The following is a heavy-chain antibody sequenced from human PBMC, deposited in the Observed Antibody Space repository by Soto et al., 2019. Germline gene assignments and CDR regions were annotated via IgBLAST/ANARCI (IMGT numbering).Heavy chain of an antibody. Sequence: QVQLVESGGDVVQPGRSLRLSCAASGFTFSSYGMHWVRQAPGKGLEWVAVISYDGSNKYYADSVKGRFTISRDNSKNTLYLQMNSLRAEDTAVYYCAKDQQQLGGYFDYWGQGTLVTVSS. CDR1: GFTFSSYG. J-gene: IGHJ4*02. D-gene: IGHD6-13*01. CDR3: AKDQQQLGGYFDY. V-gene: IGHV3-30*18. CDR2: ISYDGSNK.